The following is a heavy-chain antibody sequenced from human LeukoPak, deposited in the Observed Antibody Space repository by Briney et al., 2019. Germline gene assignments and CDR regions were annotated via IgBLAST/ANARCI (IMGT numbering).Heavy chain of an antibody. CDR2: INHSGST. D-gene: IGHD6-6*01. CDR3: ARDKAARSLPFDY. Sequence: SETLSLTCAVYGGSFSGYYWSWIRQPPGKGLEWIGEINHSGSTNYNPSLKSRVTISVDTSKNQFSLKLSSVTAADTAVYYRARDKAARSLPFDYWGQGTLVTVSS. V-gene: IGHV4-34*01. CDR1: GGSFSGYY. J-gene: IGHJ4*02.